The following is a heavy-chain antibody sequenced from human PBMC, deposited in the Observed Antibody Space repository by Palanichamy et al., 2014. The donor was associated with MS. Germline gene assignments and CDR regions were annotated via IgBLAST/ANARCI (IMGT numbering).Heavy chain of an antibody. D-gene: IGHD4-17*01. V-gene: IGHV4-39*01. CDR2: FYYTGST. J-gene: IGHJ4*02. CDR1: GGSISSSSYY. CDR3: ASRRRIYGDYSD. Sequence: LQLQESGPGLVKPSETLSLTCTVSGGSISSSSYYWGWIRQPPGKGLEWIGTFYYTGSTYYNPSLKSRVTISVDTSKNQFSLKLSSVTAADTAVYYCASRRRIYGDYSDWGQGTLVTVSS.